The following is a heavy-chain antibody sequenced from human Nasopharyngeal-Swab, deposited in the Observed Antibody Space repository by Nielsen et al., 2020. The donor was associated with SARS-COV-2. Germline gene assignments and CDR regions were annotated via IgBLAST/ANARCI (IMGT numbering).Heavy chain of an antibody. J-gene: IGHJ6*02. CDR2: ISYDGSNK. V-gene: IGHV3-30*14. D-gene: IGHD2-2*01. CDR3: ARGIVVVPAAFYYYGMDV. Sequence: WIRQPPGKGLEWVAVISYDGSNKYYADSVKGRFTISRDNSKNTLYLQMNSLRAEDTAVYYCARGIVVVPAAFYYYGMDVWGQGTTVTVS.